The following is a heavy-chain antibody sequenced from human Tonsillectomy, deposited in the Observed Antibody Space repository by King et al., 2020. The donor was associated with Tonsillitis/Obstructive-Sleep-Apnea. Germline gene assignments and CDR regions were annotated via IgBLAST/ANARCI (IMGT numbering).Heavy chain of an antibody. J-gene: IGHJ4*02. Sequence: VQLVEAGGGLVQPGGALRLFCAASGFTVRSYSRNWGRQDPGKGLGVVFYISNNNSTFYYAEPVKGRFTISRDNAKNPLYLQMNSLRDEDTAVYYCARLCSRTSCFGYWGQGTLVTVSS. CDR1: GFTVRSYS. CDR3: ARLCSRTSCFGY. D-gene: IGHD2-2*01. CDR2: ISNNNSTF. V-gene: IGHV3-48*02.